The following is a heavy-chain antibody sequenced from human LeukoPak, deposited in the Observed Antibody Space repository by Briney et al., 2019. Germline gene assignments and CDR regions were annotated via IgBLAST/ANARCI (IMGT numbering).Heavy chain of an antibody. CDR2: ISGSGDTL. J-gene: IGHJ4*02. V-gene: IGHV3-48*03. CDR3: ARGLGPGPYFDY. D-gene: IGHD1-14*01. CDR1: GFTFSSYE. Sequence: GGSLRLSCAASGFTFSSYEMNWVRQAPGKGLEWVSYISGSGDTLYYADSVKGRFTISRDNSKNSLYLQMNSLRAEDTAVYYCARGLGPGPYFDYWGQGTLVTVSS.